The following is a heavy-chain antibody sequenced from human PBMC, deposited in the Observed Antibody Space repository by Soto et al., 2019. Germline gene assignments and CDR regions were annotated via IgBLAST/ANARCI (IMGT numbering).Heavy chain of an antibody. V-gene: IGHV1-8*01. CDR1: GYTFTSYD. D-gene: IGHD2-21*02. CDR2: MSTNSGNT. Sequence: QVQLVQSGAEVKKPGASVKVSCKASGYTFTSYDINWVRQATGQGLEWMGWMSTNSGNTGYAQKFQGRVTMTRDTSIGTAYMELSSLRSEDTAVYYCARGVSCGGDCYRDWGQGTPVTVSS. J-gene: IGHJ4*02. CDR3: ARGVSCGGDCYRD.